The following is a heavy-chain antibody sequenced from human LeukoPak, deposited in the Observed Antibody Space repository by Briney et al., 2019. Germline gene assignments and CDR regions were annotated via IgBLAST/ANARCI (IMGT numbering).Heavy chain of an antibody. D-gene: IGHD3-10*01. J-gene: IGHJ4*02. Sequence: GGSLRLSCAASGFTFSSYGMHWVRQAPGKGLEWVAVISYDGSNKYYADSVKGRFTISRDNSKNTLYLQMNSLRAEDTAVYYCARDNNYYGSGSYLGYWGQGTLVTVSS. V-gene: IGHV3-30*19. CDR2: ISYDGSNK. CDR3: ARDNNYYGSGSYLGY. CDR1: GFTFSSYG.